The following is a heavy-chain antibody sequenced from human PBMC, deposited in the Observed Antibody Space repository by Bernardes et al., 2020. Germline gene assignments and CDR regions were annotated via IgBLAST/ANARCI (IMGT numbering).Heavy chain of an antibody. CDR1: GFTISSNY. Sequence: GGSLRLSCAASGFTISSNYMSWVRQAPGKGLEWVSIIYSGGSTYYADSVKGRFTVSRDNSKNTLYLQMNSLRAEDTAVYYCAKGGGAYYYGSSGYNNWFDPWGQGTLVTVSS. CDR3: AKGGGAYYYGSSGYNNWFDP. CDR2: IYSGGST. V-gene: IGHV3-53*01. J-gene: IGHJ5*02. D-gene: IGHD3-22*01.